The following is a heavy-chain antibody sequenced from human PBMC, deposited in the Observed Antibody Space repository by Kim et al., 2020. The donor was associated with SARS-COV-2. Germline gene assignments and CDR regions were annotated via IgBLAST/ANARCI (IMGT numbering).Heavy chain of an antibody. J-gene: IGHJ6*02. D-gene: IGHD2-2*01. CDR2: IHQSGSS. CDR1: GGAFSGHY. CDR3: ARGRAGVVPAPILGIGPHYDYFIMDV. Sequence: SETLSLTCAVYGGAFSGHYWSWIRQPPGKGLEWIGKIHQSGSSSYNPSLKSRVTVSVDTSNNQFSLKLTSVTAADTGSYYCARGRAGVVPAPILGIGPHYDYFIMDVWGHGNMVIVSS. V-gene: IGHV4-34*01.